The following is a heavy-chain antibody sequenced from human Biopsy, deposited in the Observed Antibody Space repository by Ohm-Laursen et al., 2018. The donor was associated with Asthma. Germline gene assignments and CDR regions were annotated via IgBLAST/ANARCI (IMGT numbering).Heavy chain of an antibody. V-gene: IGHV3-11*01. D-gene: IGHD6-19*01. CDR3: ARDSYSIGLYDDFES. CDR2: INGKSNSI. J-gene: IGHJ4*02. CDR1: GFTFSDYY. Sequence: SLRLSCAASGFTFSDYYMSWIRQAPGKGLEWISYINGKSNSIEYADSVKGRFTISRDNAKNSLYLQMNSLRAEDTAVYYCARDSYSIGLYDDFESWGQGTLVTVSS.